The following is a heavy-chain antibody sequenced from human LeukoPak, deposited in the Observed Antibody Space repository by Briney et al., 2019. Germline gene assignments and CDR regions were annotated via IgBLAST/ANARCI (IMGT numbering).Heavy chain of an antibody. V-gene: IGHV3-21*01. Sequence: RAGGSLRLSCAASGFTFSSYSMNWVRQAPGKGLEWVSSISSSSSYIYYADSVKGRFTISRDNAKNSLYLQMNSLRAEDTAVYYCARVSGILTGYQTGYYFDYWGQGTLVTVSS. CDR2: ISSSSSYI. D-gene: IGHD3-9*01. CDR1: GFTFSSYS. J-gene: IGHJ4*02. CDR3: ARVSGILTGYQTGYYFDY.